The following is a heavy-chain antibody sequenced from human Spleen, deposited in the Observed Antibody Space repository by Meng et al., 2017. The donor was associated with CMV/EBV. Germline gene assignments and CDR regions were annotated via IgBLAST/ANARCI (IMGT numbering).Heavy chain of an antibody. CDR1: EYTFTGYY. J-gene: IGHJ6*02. V-gene: IGHV1-2*02. CDR2: INPNSGGT. D-gene: IGHD2-2*02. CDR3: ARILSNTDYYGMDV. Sequence: ASVKVSCKASEYTFTGYYMHWVRQVPGQGLEWMGWINPNSGGTNYAQKFQGRVTLTRDTSINTAYMELTRLRSDDTAVYYCARILSNTDYYGMDVWGQGTTVTVSS.